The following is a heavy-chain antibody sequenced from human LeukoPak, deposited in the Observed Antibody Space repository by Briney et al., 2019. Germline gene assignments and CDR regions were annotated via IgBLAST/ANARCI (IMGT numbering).Heavy chain of an antibody. CDR1: VYTLTELS. CDR2: FDPEDGET. V-gene: IGHV1-24*01. Sequence: ASEKVSCKVSVYTLTELSIHWVRQAPVKGREWMGGFDPEDGETIYPQEFQGRGTLTEDTSTDTAYMELSSLRSEDTAVYYCGTGGAMVRGLIVREYYLAYWGQGTLVTVSS. CDR3: GTGGAMVRGLIVREYYLAY. D-gene: IGHD3-10*01. J-gene: IGHJ4*02.